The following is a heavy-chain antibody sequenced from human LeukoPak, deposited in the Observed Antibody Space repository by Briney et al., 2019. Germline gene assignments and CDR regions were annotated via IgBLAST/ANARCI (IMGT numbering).Heavy chain of an antibody. J-gene: IGHJ4*02. CDR2: ISGSGGST. CDR3: AKDLVRYCSGGSCYPNY. D-gene: IGHD2-15*01. CDR1: GFTFSDYY. V-gene: IGHV3-23*01. Sequence: SGGSLRLSCAASGFTFSDYYMTWIRQAPGKGLEWVSAISGSGGSTYYADSVKGRFTISRDNSKNTLYLQMNSLRAEDTAVYYCAKDLVRYCSGGSCYPNYWGQGTLVTVSS.